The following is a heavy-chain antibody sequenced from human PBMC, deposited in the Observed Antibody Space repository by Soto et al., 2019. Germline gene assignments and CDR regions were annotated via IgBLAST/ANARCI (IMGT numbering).Heavy chain of an antibody. Sequence: QVHLVESGGGVVQPGRSLRLSCVASGFAFDNYGIHWVRQAPGRGLQWVALISYEGSNTYYADSVRGRFTISRDNSKNTLYLQMNSLRPEDTGVYYCARVTPGNNLYYFSGLDVWAQGTSVTVSS. CDR1: GFAFDNYG. CDR2: ISYEGSNT. D-gene: IGHD1-1*01. J-gene: IGHJ6*02. CDR3: ARVTPGNNLYYFSGLDV. V-gene: IGHV3-30-3*01.